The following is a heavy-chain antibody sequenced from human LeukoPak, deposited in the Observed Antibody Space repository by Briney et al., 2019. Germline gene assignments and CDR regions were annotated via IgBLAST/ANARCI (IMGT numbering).Heavy chain of an antibody. CDR2: IGSSGYGT. D-gene: IGHD2-15*01. J-gene: IGHJ4*02. CDR3: AKDPVVASTPIDY. V-gene: IGHV3-23*01. Sequence: GGTLRLSCAASGFSFSSYGMSWVRQAPGKGLEWVSSIGSSGYGTYYTDSVKGRFTISRDNSKNILYLQMNNLRAEDTALYFCAKDPVVASTPIDYWGQGTLVTVSS. CDR1: GFSFSSYG.